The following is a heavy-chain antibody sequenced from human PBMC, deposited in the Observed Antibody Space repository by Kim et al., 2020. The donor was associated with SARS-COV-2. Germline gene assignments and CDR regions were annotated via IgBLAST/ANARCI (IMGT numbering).Heavy chain of an antibody. Sequence: YYADSVKGRFTISRDNSKNTLYLQMNSLRAEDTAVYYCARDGYNLGAFDIWGQGTMVTVSS. CDR3: ARDGYNLGAFDI. V-gene: IGHV3-53*01. D-gene: IGHD5-12*01. J-gene: IGHJ3*02.